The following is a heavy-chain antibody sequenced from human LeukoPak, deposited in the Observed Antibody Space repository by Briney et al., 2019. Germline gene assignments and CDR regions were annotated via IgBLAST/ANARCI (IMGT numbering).Heavy chain of an antibody. CDR3: ARELEVLLWFGESDDAFDI. CDR2: INPNNGGT. J-gene: IGHJ3*02. Sequence: GASVKVSCKASGYTFTGYYIHWVRQAPGQGLELMGWINPNNGGTNYAQKFQGRVTMTRDTSISTAYMELSRLRSDDTAVYYCARELEVLLWFGESDDAFDIWGQGTMVTVSS. V-gene: IGHV1-2*02. CDR1: GYTFTGYY. D-gene: IGHD3-10*01.